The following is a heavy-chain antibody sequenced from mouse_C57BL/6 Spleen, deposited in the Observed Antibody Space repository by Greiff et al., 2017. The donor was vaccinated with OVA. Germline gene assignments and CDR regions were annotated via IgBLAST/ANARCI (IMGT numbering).Heavy chain of an antibody. CDR2: INPNNGGT. CDR1: GYTFTDYN. Sequence: EVQLQQSGPELVKPGASVKIPCKASGYTFTDYNMDWVKQSHGKSLEWIGDINPNNGGTIYNQKFKGKATLTVDKSSSTAYMELRSLTSEDTAVYYCARRWFLYWYFDVWGTGTTVTVSS. J-gene: IGHJ1*03. V-gene: IGHV1-18*01. CDR3: ARRWFLYWYFDV. D-gene: IGHD2-3*01.